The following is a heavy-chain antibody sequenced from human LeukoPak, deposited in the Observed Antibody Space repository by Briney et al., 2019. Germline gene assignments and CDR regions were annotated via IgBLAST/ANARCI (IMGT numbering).Heavy chain of an antibody. D-gene: IGHD4-17*01. CDR3: ASGHGGDYI. V-gene: IGHV3-23*01. CDR2: TSDRGDYT. Sequence: PGGSLRLSCAASGFTFSSYSMSWVRQAPGKGLEWVSGTSDRGDYTYYADSVKGRFTISRDTSKNTLYLQMNSLRAEDTAVYYCASGHGGDYIWGQGTLVTVSS. J-gene: IGHJ4*02. CDR1: GFTFSSYS.